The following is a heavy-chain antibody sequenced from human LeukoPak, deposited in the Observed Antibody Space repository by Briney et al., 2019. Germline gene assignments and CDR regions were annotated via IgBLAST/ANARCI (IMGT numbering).Heavy chain of an antibody. CDR1: GYSISSGYY. D-gene: IGHD5-24*01. V-gene: IGHV4-38-2*01. CDR2: IYHSGST. Sequence: SETLSLTCAVSGYSISSGYYWGWIRQPPVKGLEWIGSIYHSGSTYYNPSLKSRVTISVDTSKNQFSLKLSSVTAADTAVYYCARGATIEDFDYWGQGTLVTVSS. J-gene: IGHJ4*02. CDR3: ARGATIEDFDY.